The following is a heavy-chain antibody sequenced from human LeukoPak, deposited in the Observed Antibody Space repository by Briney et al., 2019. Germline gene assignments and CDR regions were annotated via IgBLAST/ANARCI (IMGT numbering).Heavy chain of an antibody. D-gene: IGHD2-15*01. Sequence: GASVKVSCKASGYTFTSYVISWVRQAPGQGLEWMGWISAYNGNTNYAQKLQGRVTMTTDTSTSTAYMELGSLRSDDTAVYYCARDGNCSGGSCYYNWFDPWGQGTLVTVSS. CDR1: GYTFTSYV. CDR3: ARDGNCSGGSCYYNWFDP. V-gene: IGHV1-18*01. CDR2: ISAYNGNT. J-gene: IGHJ5*02.